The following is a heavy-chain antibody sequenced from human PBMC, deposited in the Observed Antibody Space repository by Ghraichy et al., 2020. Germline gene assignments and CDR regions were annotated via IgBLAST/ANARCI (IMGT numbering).Heavy chain of an antibody. Sequence: GESLNISCTASGYSFPNYWIAWVRQMPGKGLEWMLTIYPDDSDTTYSPSFKGQVTISSDKSISTAFLQWSSLKASDTAVYYCARETTAPTVALYYWGQGTMVTDPS. V-gene: IGHV5-51*01. J-gene: IGHJ3*01. CDR2: IYPDDSDT. CDR1: GYSFPNYW. CDR3: ARETTAPTVALYY. D-gene: IGHD1-7*01.